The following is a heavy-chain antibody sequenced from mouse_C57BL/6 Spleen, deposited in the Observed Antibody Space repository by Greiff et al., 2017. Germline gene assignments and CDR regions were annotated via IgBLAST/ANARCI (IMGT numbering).Heavy chain of an antibody. CDR2: IYPRSGNT. Sequence: VQLQQSGADLARPGASVKLSCKASGYTFTSYGISWVKQRPGQGLEWIGEIYPRSGNTYYNEKFKGKATLTADKSSSTAYMELRSLTSEDSAVYFCARDDGDWDFDGWGTGTTVTVSS. J-gene: IGHJ1*03. CDR1: GYTFTSYG. CDR3: ARDDGDWDFDG. V-gene: IGHV1-81*01. D-gene: IGHD2-12*01.